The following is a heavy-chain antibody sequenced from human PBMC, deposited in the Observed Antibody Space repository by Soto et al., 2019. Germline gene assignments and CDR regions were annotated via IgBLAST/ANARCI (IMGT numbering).Heavy chain of an antibody. CDR3: ASLEDTAMVFDY. CDR1: GGTFSSYA. D-gene: IGHD5-18*01. Sequence: QVQLVQSGAEVKKPGSSVKVSCKASGGTFSSYAISWVRQAPGQGLEWMGGIIPIFGTANYAQKLQGRVTITADESTSTAYMELSSLRSQDTAVYYCASLEDTAMVFDYWGQGTLVTVSS. CDR2: IIPIFGTA. J-gene: IGHJ4*02. V-gene: IGHV1-69*01.